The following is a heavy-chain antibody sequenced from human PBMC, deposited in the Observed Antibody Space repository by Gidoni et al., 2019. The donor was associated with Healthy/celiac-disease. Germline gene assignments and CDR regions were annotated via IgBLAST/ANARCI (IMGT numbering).Heavy chain of an antibody. CDR3: ARRGYGSGSYYINWYFDL. V-gene: IGHV4-59*08. CDR2: IYYSGRT. J-gene: IGHJ2*01. CDR1: GGSISSYY. D-gene: IGHD3-10*01. Sequence: QVQLQESGPGLVKPSETLSLTCTVSGGSISSYYWSWIRQPPGKGLEWIGYIYYSGRTNYNPSLKSRVTISVDTSKNQFSLKLSSVTAADTAVYYCARRGYGSGSYYINWYFDLWGRGTLVTVSS.